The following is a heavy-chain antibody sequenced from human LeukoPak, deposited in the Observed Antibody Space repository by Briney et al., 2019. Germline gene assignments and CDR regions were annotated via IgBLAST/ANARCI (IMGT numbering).Heavy chain of an antibody. CDR3: ASCWELPDMY. CDR2: IYYSGST. D-gene: IGHD1-26*01. J-gene: IGHJ4*02. Sequence: PSETLSLTRTVSGSSISSSSYYWGWIRQPPGKGLEWIGSIYYSGSTYYNPSLKSRVTISVDTSKNQFSLKLSSVTAADTAVYYCASCWELPDMYWGQGTLVTVSS. V-gene: IGHV4-39*07. CDR1: GSSISSSSYY.